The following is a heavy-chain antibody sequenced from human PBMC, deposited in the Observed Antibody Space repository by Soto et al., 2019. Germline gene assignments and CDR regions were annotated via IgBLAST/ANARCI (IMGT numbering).Heavy chain of an antibody. CDR2: IYYSGST. CDR1: GGSISSSSYY. CDR3: ARRVVRGSGSYSQGYYYGMDV. D-gene: IGHD3-10*01. V-gene: IGHV4-39*01. J-gene: IGHJ6*02. Sequence: QLQLQESGPGLVKPSETLSLTCTVSGGSISSSSYYWGWIRQPPGKGLEWIGSIYYSGSTYYNPSLKRRATISVDTSKNQFSRKLSSETAPDPAVYYCARRVVRGSGSYSQGYYYGMDVWGQGTTVTVSS.